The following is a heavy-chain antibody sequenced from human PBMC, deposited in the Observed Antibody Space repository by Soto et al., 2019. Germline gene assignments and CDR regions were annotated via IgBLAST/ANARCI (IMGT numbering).Heavy chain of an antibody. CDR1: GFTFSSYG. Sequence: GGSLRLSCAASGFTFSSYGMHWVRQAPGKGLEWVAVIWYDGSNKYYADSVKGRFTISRDNSKNTLYLQMNSLRAEDTAVYYCAREGRDYSNYRWFDPWGQGTLVTVSS. D-gene: IGHD4-4*01. CDR2: IWYDGSNK. V-gene: IGHV3-33*01. J-gene: IGHJ5*02. CDR3: AREGRDYSNYRWFDP.